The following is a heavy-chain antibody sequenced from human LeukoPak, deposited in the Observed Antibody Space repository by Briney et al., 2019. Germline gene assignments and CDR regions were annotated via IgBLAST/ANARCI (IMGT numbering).Heavy chain of an antibody. V-gene: IGHV4-59*01. CDR3: ARGDYDILTNYYLFDY. D-gene: IGHD3-9*01. Sequence: KPSETLSLTCTVSGGSISTYYWSWLRQPPGKGLEWIGYIYYSGSTNYNPSLKSRVTISVDTSKNQFSLKLSSVTAADTAVYYCARGDYDILTNYYLFDYWGQGTLVTVSS. J-gene: IGHJ4*02. CDR2: IYYSGST. CDR1: GGSISTYY.